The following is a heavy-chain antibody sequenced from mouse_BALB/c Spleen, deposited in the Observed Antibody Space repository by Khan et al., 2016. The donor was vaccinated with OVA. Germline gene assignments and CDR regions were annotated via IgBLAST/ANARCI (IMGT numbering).Heavy chain of an antibody. CDR3: ARLGHAGYFDV. D-gene: IGHD6-1*01. V-gene: IGHV5-17*02. Sequence: EVELVESGGGLVQPGGSRKLSCAASGFSFSSFGMHWVRQAPEKGLEWVAFISNGSSIIYSADTVKGRFTISRDNPNDTLILRMTSLMADDTDMSHCARLGHAGYFDVWGAGTTVTVSS. CDR2: ISNGSSII. J-gene: IGHJ1*01. CDR1: GFSFSSFG.